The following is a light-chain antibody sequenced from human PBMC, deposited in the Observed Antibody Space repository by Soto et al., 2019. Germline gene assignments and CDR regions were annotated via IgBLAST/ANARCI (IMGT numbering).Light chain of an antibody. CDR1: QSVISSY. CDR2: GAS. CDR3: QRYQSSPATFT. V-gene: IGKV3-20*01. J-gene: IGKJ2*01. Sequence: DIVLTQSPGTLSLSPGERATLSCRASQSVISSYSAWYQQKPGQAPRLLIYGASNRATGIPDRFSGSGSGTDFTLTISRLEPEDVAVYYCQRYQSSPATFTFGQGTKLE.